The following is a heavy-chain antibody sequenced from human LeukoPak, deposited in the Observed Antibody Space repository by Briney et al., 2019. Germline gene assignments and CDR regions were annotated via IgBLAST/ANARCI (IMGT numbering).Heavy chain of an antibody. CDR2: IYPGDSDT. Sequence: GESLKISCKGSGYRFTSYWIGWARQMPGKGLEWMGIIYPGDSDTRYSPSFQGQVTISADKSISTAYLQWSSLKASDTAMYYCARYYDYVWGTRNAFDIWGQGTMVTVSS. CDR3: ARYYDYVWGTRNAFDI. V-gene: IGHV5-51*01. J-gene: IGHJ3*02. CDR1: GYRFTSYW. D-gene: IGHD3-16*01.